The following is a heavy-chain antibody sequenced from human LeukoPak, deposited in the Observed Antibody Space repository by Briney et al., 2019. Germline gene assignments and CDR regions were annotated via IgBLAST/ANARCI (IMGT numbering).Heavy chain of an antibody. CDR1: GGSFSGYY. V-gene: IGHV4-34*01. CDR2: INHSGST. Sequence: TSETLSLTCAVYGGSFSGYYWSWIRQPLGKGLEWIGEINHSGSTNYNPSLKSRVTISVDTSKNQFSLKLSSVTAADTAVYYCARALGAYCSSTSCPYYYYYGMDVWGQGTTVTVSS. D-gene: IGHD2-2*01. J-gene: IGHJ6*02. CDR3: ARALGAYCSSTSCPYYYYYGMDV.